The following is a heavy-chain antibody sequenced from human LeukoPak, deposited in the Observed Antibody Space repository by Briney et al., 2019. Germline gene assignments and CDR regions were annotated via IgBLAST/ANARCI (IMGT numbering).Heavy chain of an antibody. CDR3: ARDSGYNWNSRRGFLDY. CDR1: GFTFDDYG. V-gene: IGHV3-20*04. CDR2: INWNGGST. J-gene: IGHJ4*02. Sequence: GESLRLSCAASGFTFDDYGMSWVRQAPGKGLEWVSGINWNGGSTGYADSVKGRFTISRDNAKNSLYLQMNSLRAEDTALYYCARDSGYNWNSRRGFLDYWGQGTLVTVSS. D-gene: IGHD1-7*01.